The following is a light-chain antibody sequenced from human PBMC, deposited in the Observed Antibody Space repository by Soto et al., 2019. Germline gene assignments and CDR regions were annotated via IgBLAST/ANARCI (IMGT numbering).Light chain of an antibody. CDR1: QSMSKW. J-gene: IGKJ1*01. Sequence: DIQTTHSPSTLSESIVDSVTITCRASQSMSKWLAWHQQKPGKAPKLLSYDASSLQSGVPPRFSGSGSGTEFTLTIRSLQPEEIATYYGQQYSSYSAWTFGEGTKVDIK. CDR3: QQYSSYSAWT. CDR2: DAS. V-gene: IGKV1-5*01.